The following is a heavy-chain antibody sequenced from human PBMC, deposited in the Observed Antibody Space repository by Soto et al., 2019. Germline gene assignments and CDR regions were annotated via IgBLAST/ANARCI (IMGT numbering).Heavy chain of an antibody. J-gene: IGHJ5*02. CDR1: GFIFENFG. V-gene: IGHV3-23*01. D-gene: IGHD1-26*01. Sequence: GGSLRLSCAASGFIFENFGMSWVRQAPGKGLEWISSISGSGFKQYYADSVKGRFTISRDNSKSTVYLELNNLSAEDTAVYHCAKNQGVELVPLATVDWFDPWGQVSVVTVSS. CDR3: AKNQGVELVPLATVDWFDP. CDR2: ISGSGFKQ.